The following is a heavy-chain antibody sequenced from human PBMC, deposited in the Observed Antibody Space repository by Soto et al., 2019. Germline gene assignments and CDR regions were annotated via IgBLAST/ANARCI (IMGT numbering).Heavy chain of an antibody. CDR3: ARDGPDDYSNYALPGGAYGMDV. CDR2: ISYDGSNK. D-gene: IGHD4-4*01. V-gene: IGHV3-30-3*01. CDR1: GFTFSSYA. J-gene: IGHJ6*02. Sequence: QVQLVESGGGVVQPGRSLRLSCAASGFTFSSYAMHWVRQAPGKGLEWVAVISYDGSNKYYADSVKGRFTISRDNSKNTLYLQMNSLRAEDTAVYYCARDGPDDYSNYALPGGAYGMDVWGQGTTVTVSS.